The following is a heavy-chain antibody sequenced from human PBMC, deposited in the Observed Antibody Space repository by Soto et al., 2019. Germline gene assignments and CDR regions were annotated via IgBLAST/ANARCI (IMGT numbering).Heavy chain of an antibody. CDR3: AKSGIGAAAGTGDN. J-gene: IGHJ4*02. Sequence: QVKLVESGGGVVQPGRSLRLSCAASGFTFSSYGMHWVRQAPGKGLEWVSVLSSDGSDKYYADSVKGRFTISRDNSKNTMYLHMNNLRTEDTALYYCAKSGIGAAAGTGDNWGQGTLVTVSS. CDR1: GFTFSSYG. CDR2: LSSDGSDK. V-gene: IGHV3-30*18. D-gene: IGHD3-10*01.